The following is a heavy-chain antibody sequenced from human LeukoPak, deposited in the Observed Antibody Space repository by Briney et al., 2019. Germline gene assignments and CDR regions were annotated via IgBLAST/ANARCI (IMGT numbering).Heavy chain of an antibody. J-gene: IGHJ6*03. Sequence: SVKVSCKASGGTFSSYVISWVRQAPGQGLEWMGGIIPIIGTPNYAQKFQGRVTITTDESTSIAYMELSSLRSEDTAVYYCARVTGPNSYYYYYMDVWGKGTTVTVSS. CDR1: GGTFSSYV. CDR3: ARVTGPNSYYYYYMDV. V-gene: IGHV1-69*05. D-gene: IGHD7-27*01. CDR2: IIPIIGTP.